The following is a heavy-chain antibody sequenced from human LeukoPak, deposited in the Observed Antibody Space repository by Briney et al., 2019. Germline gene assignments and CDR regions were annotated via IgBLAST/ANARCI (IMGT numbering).Heavy chain of an antibody. CDR2: IKGDGSST. Sequence: GGSLRLSCAASEFTFSRYWMHWVRQAPGKGLVWVSRIKGDGSSTTYADSVKGRFTISRDNAKNTLYLQMNSLTAEDTAVYYCARGAYCGGDCPLPNSLYRGRGTLVTVSS. CDR1: EFTFSRYW. D-gene: IGHD2-21*01. J-gene: IGHJ4*02. CDR3: ARGAYCGGDCPLPNSLY. V-gene: IGHV3-74*01.